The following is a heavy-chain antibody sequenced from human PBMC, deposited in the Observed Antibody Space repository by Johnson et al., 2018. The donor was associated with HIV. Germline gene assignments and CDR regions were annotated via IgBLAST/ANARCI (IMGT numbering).Heavy chain of an antibody. Sequence: VQLVESGGGLVKPGGSLRLSCVASGFTFSNAWMSWVRQAPGKGLEWVANINQDGSERYYVDSLKGRFTISRDNAKNSLYLQMNSLRAEDTAVFHCAREDVGAFDIWGQGTMVTVSS. CDR2: INQDGSER. V-gene: IGHV3-7*01. CDR1: GFTFSNAW. D-gene: IGHD1-26*01. J-gene: IGHJ3*02. CDR3: AREDVGAFDI.